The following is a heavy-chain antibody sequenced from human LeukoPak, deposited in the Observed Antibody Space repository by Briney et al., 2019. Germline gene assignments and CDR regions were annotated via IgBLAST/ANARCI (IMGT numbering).Heavy chain of an antibody. CDR1: LVTFSRAT. J-gene: IGHJ1*01. V-gene: IGHV3-23*01. CDR3: AKSRLPVDTSGYYWVDTDEYFQY. Sequence: GGSLRLSCAPSLVTFSRATMSWVRQAPGKGLEWVSAISGSGGSTYYADSVKGRFTISRDNSKNTLYLQMNSLRDEDTAVYYCAKSRLPVDTSGYYWVDTDEYFQYWGQGTLVTVSS. CDR2: ISGSGGST. D-gene: IGHD3-3*01.